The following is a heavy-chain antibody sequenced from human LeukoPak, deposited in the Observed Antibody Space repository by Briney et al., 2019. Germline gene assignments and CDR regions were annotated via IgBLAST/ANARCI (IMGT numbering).Heavy chain of an antibody. CDR2: IYYSGST. V-gene: IGHV4-59*01. Sequence: SETLSLTCTVSGGSISSYYWSWIRQPPGKGLEWIGYIYYSGSTNYNPSLKSRVTISVDTSKNQFSLKLSSVTAADTAVYYCARADILTGYRSAYYYYGMDVWGQGTAVTVSS. D-gene: IGHD3-9*01. CDR3: ARADILTGYRSAYYYYGMDV. J-gene: IGHJ6*02. CDR1: GGSISSYY.